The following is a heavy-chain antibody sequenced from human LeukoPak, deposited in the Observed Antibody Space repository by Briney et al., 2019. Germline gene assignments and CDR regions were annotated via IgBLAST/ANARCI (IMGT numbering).Heavy chain of an antibody. CDR2: IRSKDYGGTT. CDR3: TRHYYYDSSGSPVDY. Sequence: GGSLRLSCTTSGFTFGDYAMSWVRQAPGKGLEWVGFIRSKDYGGTTEYAASVKGRFTISKDDSKSIAYLQMNSLKTEDTAVYYCTRHYYYDSSGSPVDYWGQGTLVTVSS. CDR1: GFTFGDYA. J-gene: IGHJ4*02. V-gene: IGHV3-49*04. D-gene: IGHD3-22*01.